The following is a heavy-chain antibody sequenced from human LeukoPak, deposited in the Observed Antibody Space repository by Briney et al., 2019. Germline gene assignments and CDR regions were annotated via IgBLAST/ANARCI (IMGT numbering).Heavy chain of an antibody. D-gene: IGHD4-17*01. CDR2: ISSSSSYI. V-gene: IGHV3-21*01. J-gene: IGHJ4*02. Sequence: GGSLRLSCAASGFTFSLYRMNWVRQAPGKGLEWVSSISSSSSYIYYADSVKGRFTISRDNAKNSLYLQMNSLRAEDTAVYYCARVGEANGGFDYWGQGTLVTVSS. CDR3: ARVGEANGGFDY. CDR1: GFTFSLYR.